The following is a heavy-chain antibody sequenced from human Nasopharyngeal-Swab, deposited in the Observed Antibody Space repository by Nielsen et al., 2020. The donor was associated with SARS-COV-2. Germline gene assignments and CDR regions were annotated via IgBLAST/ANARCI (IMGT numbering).Heavy chain of an antibody. V-gene: IGHV3-7*03. CDR1: GFTFTNYW. D-gene: IGHD6-19*01. J-gene: IGHJ4*02. CDR2: IKQDGSEK. CDR3: ARDGWNYYDY. Sequence: GGSLRLSCAASGFTFTNYWMAWIRQAPGKGLEWVANIKQDGSEKYYVDSVKGRFTISRDNAKNSLYLQMNSLRAEDTAVYYCARDGWNYYDYWGQGTLVTVSS.